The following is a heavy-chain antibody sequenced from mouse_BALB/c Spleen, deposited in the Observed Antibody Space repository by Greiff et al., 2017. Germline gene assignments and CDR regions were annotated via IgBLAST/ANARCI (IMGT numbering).Heavy chain of an antibody. D-gene: IGHD2-2*01. Sequence: EVQLQQSGPELVKPGASVKMSCKASGYTFTDYYMDWVKQSHGESFEWIGRVNPYNGGTSYNQKFKGKATLTVDKSSSTAYMELNSLTSEDSAVYYCARWGLESFDYWGQGTTLTVSS. J-gene: IGHJ2*01. CDR1: GYTFTDYY. V-gene: IGHV1-19*01. CDR2: VNPYNGGT. CDR3: ARWGLESFDY.